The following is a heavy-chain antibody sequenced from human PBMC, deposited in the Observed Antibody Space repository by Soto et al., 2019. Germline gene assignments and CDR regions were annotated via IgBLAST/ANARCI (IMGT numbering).Heavy chain of an antibody. Sequence: QVQLVESGGGVVQPGRSLRLSCAASGFTFSNCGMNWVRQAPGKGLEWVAVIWYDGSNKYYADSVKGRFTISRDNSKTTLYLQMNSLRVEDTALYYCARGGSSTWSPIDYWGQGTLVTVSS. CDR2: IWYDGSNK. V-gene: IGHV3-33*01. D-gene: IGHD6-13*01. J-gene: IGHJ4*02. CDR3: ARGGSSTWSPIDY. CDR1: GFTFSNCG.